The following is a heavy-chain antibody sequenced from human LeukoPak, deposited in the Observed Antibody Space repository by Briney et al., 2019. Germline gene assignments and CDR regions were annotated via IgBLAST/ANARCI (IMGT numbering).Heavy chain of an antibody. J-gene: IGHJ4*02. Sequence: PSETLSLTCTVSGDSISSHSWSWIRQPPGKGLEWIGYIYYSGSTNYNPSLKSRVTISVDTSKNHFSLKLGSVTAADTAVYYCARVEGGSGWYYFDYWGQGTLVTVSS. CDR3: ARVEGGSGWYYFDY. CDR1: GDSISSHS. V-gene: IGHV4-59*11. CDR2: IYYSGST. D-gene: IGHD6-19*01.